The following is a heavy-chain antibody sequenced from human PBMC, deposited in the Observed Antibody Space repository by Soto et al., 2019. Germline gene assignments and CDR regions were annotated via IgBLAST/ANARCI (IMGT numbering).Heavy chain of an antibody. CDR3: ARWDTYYDFWSGYSGYYCYGMDV. J-gene: IGHJ6*02. V-gene: IGHV1-69*06. D-gene: IGHD3-3*01. Sequence: ASVKVSCKASGGTFSSYAVSWVRQAPGQGLEWVGGIIPIFGTANYAQKFQGRVTITADKSTSTAYMELSSLRSEDTAVYYCARWDTYYDFWSGYSGYYCYGMDVWGQGTTVTVSS. CDR1: GGTFSSYA. CDR2: IIPIFGTA.